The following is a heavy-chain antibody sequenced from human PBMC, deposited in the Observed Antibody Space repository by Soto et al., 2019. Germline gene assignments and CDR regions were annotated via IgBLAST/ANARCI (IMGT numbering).Heavy chain of an antibody. V-gene: IGHV3-30-3*01. CDR1: GFTFSSYA. CDR2: ISYDGSNK. J-gene: IGHJ6*02. Sequence: GGSLRLSCAASGFTFSSYAMHWVRQAPGKGLEWVAVISYDGSNKYYADSVKGRFTISRDNSKNTLYLQMNSLRAEDTAVYYCARDRVYVLDYYYGMDVWGQGTTVTVSS. D-gene: IGHD3-16*01. CDR3: ARDRVYVLDYYYGMDV.